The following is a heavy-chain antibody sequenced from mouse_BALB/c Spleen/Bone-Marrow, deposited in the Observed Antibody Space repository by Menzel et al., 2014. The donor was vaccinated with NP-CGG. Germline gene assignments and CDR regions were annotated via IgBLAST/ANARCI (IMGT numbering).Heavy chain of an antibody. Sequence: DVQLVESGGGLVQPGGSLKLSCAASRFTFSSYGMSWVRQTPDKRLELVATINSNGGSTYYPDSVKGRFTISRDNAKNTLYLQMSSLESEDTAMYYCARDRYYGYAMDYWGQGTSVTVSS. J-gene: IGHJ4*01. CDR3: ARDRYYGYAMDY. V-gene: IGHV5-6-3*01. D-gene: IGHD1-1*01. CDR2: INSNGGST. CDR1: RFTFSSYG.